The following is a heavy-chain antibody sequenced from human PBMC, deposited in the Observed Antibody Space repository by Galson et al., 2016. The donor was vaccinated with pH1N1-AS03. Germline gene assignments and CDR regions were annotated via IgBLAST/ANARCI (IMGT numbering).Heavy chain of an antibody. CDR2: ISTTSSSI. Sequence: SLRLSCAASGFPFSGYSMNWVRQAPGKGLEWVSFISTTSSSIYYAGSVKGRFTISRDNAKNSLFLQMNSLRDEDTAVYYCARDGPPQGISVAGSFDFWGQGTLVTVSS. CDR1: GFPFSGYS. D-gene: IGHD6-19*01. CDR3: ARDGPPQGISVAGSFDF. V-gene: IGHV3-21*01. J-gene: IGHJ4*02.